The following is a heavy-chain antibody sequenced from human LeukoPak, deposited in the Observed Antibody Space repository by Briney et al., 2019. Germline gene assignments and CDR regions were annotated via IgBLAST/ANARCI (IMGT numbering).Heavy chain of an antibody. J-gene: IGHJ4*02. Sequence: AGGSLRLSCAASGFTFSSYGMHWVRQAPGKGLEWVAVIWYDGSNKYYADSVKGRFTISRDNSKNTLYLQMNSLRAEDTAVYYCVRVTHSSYSYGYGHGDYRGQGTLVTVSS. CDR2: IWYDGSNK. D-gene: IGHD5-18*01. CDR1: GFTFSSYG. CDR3: VRVTHSSYSYGYGHGDY. V-gene: IGHV3-33*01.